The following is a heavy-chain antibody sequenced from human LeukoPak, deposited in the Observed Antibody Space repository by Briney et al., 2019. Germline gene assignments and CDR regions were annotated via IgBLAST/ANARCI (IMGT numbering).Heavy chain of an antibody. CDR2: ISYSGGP. D-gene: IGHD3-22*01. CDR3: AREYYGSSGYYNDY. CDR1: DDSITIYY. Sequence: PSETLSLTCTVSDDSITIYYWSWIRQPPGKGLEWIGYISYSGGPNYNPSHKSRVTISVDTSKNQFSLKLTSVTAADTAIYYCAREYYGSSGYYNDYWGQGALVTVSS. J-gene: IGHJ4*02. V-gene: IGHV4-59*01.